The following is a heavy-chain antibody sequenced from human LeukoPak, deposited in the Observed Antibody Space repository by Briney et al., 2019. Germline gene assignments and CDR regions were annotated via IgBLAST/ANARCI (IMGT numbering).Heavy chain of an antibody. V-gene: IGHV3-23*01. J-gene: IGHJ5*02. CDR1: GFTFSSYA. CDR2: ISGSGGST. CDR3: AKDHRGYSSSGWFDP. Sequence: GGSLRLSCAASGFTFSSYAMSWVRLAPGKGLEWVSAISGSGGSTYYADSVKGRFTTSRDNSKNTLYLQMNSLRAEDTAVYYCAKDHRGYSSSGWFDPWGQGTLVTVSS. D-gene: IGHD6-13*01.